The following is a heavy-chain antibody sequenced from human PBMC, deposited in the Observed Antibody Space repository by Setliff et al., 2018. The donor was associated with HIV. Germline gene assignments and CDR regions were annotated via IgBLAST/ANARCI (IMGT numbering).Heavy chain of an antibody. CDR1: GYSMSSGYY. D-gene: IGHD3-10*01. Sequence: TLSLTCGVSGYSMSSGYYWGWIRQPPGKGLEWIGEINHSGSTNYNPSLKSRVTISVDTSKNQFSLKMSSVTAADTAVYYCARARGPEGYFDSWGQGTLVTVSS. CDR3: ARARGPEGYFDS. J-gene: IGHJ4*02. V-gene: IGHV4-38-2*01. CDR2: INHSGST.